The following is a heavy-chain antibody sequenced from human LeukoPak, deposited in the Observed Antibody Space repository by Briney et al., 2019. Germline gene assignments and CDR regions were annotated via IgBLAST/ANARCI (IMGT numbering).Heavy chain of an antibody. CDR2: LYCSGHT. CDR1: GDSFNTYY. V-gene: IGHV4-59*12. Sequence: SETLSLTCNVSGDSFNTYYWSWMRQSPGKGLEWIGHLYCSGHTTYTPALQSRVSISVDTSNNQFSLKMTSVTAADAAVYLCARGEGERYYVNYFDSWGQGTLVTVSS. D-gene: IGHD1-26*01. CDR3: ARGEGERYYVNYFDS. J-gene: IGHJ4*02.